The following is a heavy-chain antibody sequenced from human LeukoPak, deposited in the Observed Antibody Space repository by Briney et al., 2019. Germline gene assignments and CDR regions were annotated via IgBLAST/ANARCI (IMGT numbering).Heavy chain of an antibody. CDR2: IKQDGSEK. V-gene: IGHV3-7*01. CDR1: GFTFSSYW. CDR3: ARRVGYDFWSGRRLDV. Sequence: GGSLRLSCAASGFTFSSYWMSWVRQAPGKGLEWVANIKQDGSEKYYVGSVKGRFTISRDNAKNSLYLQMNSLRAEDTAVYYCARRVGYDFWSGRRLDVWGKGTTVTVSS. J-gene: IGHJ6*04. D-gene: IGHD3-3*01.